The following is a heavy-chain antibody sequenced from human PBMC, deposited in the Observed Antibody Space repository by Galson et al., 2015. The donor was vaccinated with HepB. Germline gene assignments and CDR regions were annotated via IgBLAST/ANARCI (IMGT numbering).Heavy chain of an antibody. V-gene: IGHV3-30*18. D-gene: IGHD2-15*01. CDR2: ISYDGSNK. Sequence: SLRLSCAASGFTFSSYGMHWVRQAPGKGLEWVAVISYDGSNKYYADSVKGRFTISRDNSKNTLYLQMNSLRAEDTAVYYCAKDRHDCSGGSCPYYYYMDVWGKGTTVTVSS. CDR3: AKDRHDCSGGSCPYYYYMDV. J-gene: IGHJ6*03. CDR1: GFTFSSYG.